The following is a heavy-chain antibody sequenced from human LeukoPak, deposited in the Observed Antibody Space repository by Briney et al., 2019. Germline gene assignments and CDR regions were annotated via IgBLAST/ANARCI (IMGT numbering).Heavy chain of an antibody. V-gene: IGHV4-34*01. Sequence: SETLSLTRAVYGGSFSGYSWTWIRQPPGKGLEWIGEINHSGTTDYNPSLQSRVTISLDTSKNQFSLKVTSVTAADTAVYYCARVRLPPYYYYFYYMDVWGTGTTVTVSS. CDR1: GGSFSGYS. CDR2: INHSGTT. D-gene: IGHD5-18*01. CDR3: ARVRLPPYYYYFYYMDV. J-gene: IGHJ6*03.